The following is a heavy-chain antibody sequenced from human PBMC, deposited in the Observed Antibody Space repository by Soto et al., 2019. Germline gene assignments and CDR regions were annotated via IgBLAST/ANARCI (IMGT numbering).Heavy chain of an antibody. D-gene: IGHD2-15*01. J-gene: IGHJ4*02. V-gene: IGHV4-59*08. CDR2: IYYSGST. CDR1: GGSISSYY. Sequence: SETLFLTCTVSGGSISSYYWSWIRQPPGKGLEWIGYIYYSGSTNYNPSLKSRVTISVDTSKNQFSLKLSSVTAADTAVYYCARHARYCSGGSCYSGRFDYWGQGTLVTVSS. CDR3: ARHARYCSGGSCYSGRFDY.